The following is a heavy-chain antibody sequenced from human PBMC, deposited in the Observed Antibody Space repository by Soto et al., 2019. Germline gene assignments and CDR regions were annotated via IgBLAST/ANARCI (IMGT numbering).Heavy chain of an antibody. Sequence: GSLRLSCAASGFTFSSYEMNWVRQAPGKGLEWVSYISSSGSTIYYADSVKGRFTISRDNAKNSLYLQMNSLRAEDTAVYYCARFNLYGGYYYGMDVWGQGTTVTVSS. CDR2: ISSSGSTI. D-gene: IGHD2-2*02. CDR3: ARFNLYGGYYYGMDV. V-gene: IGHV3-48*03. J-gene: IGHJ6*02. CDR1: GFTFSSYE.